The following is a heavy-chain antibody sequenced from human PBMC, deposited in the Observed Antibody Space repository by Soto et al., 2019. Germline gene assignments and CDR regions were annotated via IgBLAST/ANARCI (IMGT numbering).Heavy chain of an antibody. D-gene: IGHD6-13*01. J-gene: IGHJ4*02. CDR2: ISGSGGST. Sequence: GGSLRLSCAASGFTFSSYAMSWVRQAPGKGLEWVSAISGSGGSTYYADSVKGRFTISRDNSKNTLYLQMNSLRAEDTAVYYCAKDDSSSWDPSYFDYWGQGTLVTVSS. CDR3: AKDDSSSWDPSYFDY. CDR1: GFTFSSYA. V-gene: IGHV3-23*01.